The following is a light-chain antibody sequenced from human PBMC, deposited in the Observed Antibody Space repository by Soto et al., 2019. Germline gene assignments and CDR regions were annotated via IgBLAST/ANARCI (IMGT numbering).Light chain of an antibody. CDR3: SSYTSSSPVV. CDR2: EDS. J-gene: IGLJ2*01. Sequence: QSVLTQPASVSGSPGQSITISCTGTSSDVGGYNYVSWYQQHPGKAPKLMIYEDSDRPSGVSNRFSGSKSGNTASLTISGLQADDEADYYCSSYTSSSPVVFGGGTKLTVL. CDR1: SSDVGGYNY. V-gene: IGLV2-14*01.